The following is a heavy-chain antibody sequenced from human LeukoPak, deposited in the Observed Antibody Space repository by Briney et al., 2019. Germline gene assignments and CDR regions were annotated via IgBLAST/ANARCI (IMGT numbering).Heavy chain of an antibody. CDR2: INPSGGST. Sequence: ASVKVSCKASGYTFSIYNMHWVRQAPGQGLEWMGIINPSGGSTSYAQKFQGRVTMTRDTSTSTVYMELSSLRSEDTAVYYCAGFGLEYFQHWGQGTLVTVSS. V-gene: IGHV1-46*01. CDR1: GYTFSIYN. D-gene: IGHD3-16*01. CDR3: AGFGLEYFQH. J-gene: IGHJ1*01.